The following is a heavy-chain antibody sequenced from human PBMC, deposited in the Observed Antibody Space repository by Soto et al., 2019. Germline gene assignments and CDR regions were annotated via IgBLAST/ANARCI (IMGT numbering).Heavy chain of an antibody. CDR3: ARRTVAYCGGDCYNFDY. J-gene: IGHJ4*02. CDR1: GGSISSSCFY. D-gene: IGHD2-21*02. Sequence: SETLSLTCTVSGGSISSSCFYWGWIRQPPGKGLEWMWSIYYSGSTYYNPSLKSRVTISVDTSKNQFSLKLSSVTAADTAVYYCARRTVAYCGGDCYNFDYWGQGTLVTVSS. V-gene: IGHV4-39*01. CDR2: IYYSGST.